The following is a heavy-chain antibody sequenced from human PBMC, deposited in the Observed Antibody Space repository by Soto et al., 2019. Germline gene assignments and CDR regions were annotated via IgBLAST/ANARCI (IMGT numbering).Heavy chain of an antibody. Sequence: ASVKVSCKASGGTFSSYAISWVRQAPGQGLEWMGGIIPIFGTANYAQKFQGRVTITADESTSTAYMELSSLRSEDTAVYYCAVGYCSSTSCYNGQDYWGQGTLVTVS. V-gene: IGHV1-69*13. J-gene: IGHJ4*02. CDR1: GGTFSSYA. CDR3: AVGYCSSTSCYNGQDY. D-gene: IGHD2-2*02. CDR2: IIPIFGTA.